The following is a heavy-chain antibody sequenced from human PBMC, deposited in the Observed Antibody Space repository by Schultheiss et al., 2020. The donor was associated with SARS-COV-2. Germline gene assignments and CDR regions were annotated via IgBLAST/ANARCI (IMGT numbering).Heavy chain of an antibody. Sequence: GGSLRLSCAASGFTFSNAWMSWVRQAPGKGLEWVAVIWYDGSNKYYADSVKGRFTISRDNSKNTLYLQMNSLRAEDTAVYYCAVKWETGYWGQGTLVTVSS. CDR1: GFTFSNAW. V-gene: IGHV3-33*08. D-gene: IGHD1-26*01. CDR3: AVKWETGY. CDR2: IWYDGSNK. J-gene: IGHJ4*02.